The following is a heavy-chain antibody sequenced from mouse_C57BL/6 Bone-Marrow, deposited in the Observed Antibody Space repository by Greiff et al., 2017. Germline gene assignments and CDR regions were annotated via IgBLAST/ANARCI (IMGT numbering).Heavy chain of an antibody. D-gene: IGHD1-1*01. Sequence: QVQLKESGAELVRPGASVTLSCKATGYTFTDYEMHWVKQTPVHGLEWIGAIDPETGGTAYNQKFKGKAILTADKSSSTAYMELRSLTSEDSAVYYCTRTPDYYGSSVYAMDYWGQGTSVTVSS. CDR2: IDPETGGT. V-gene: IGHV1-15*01. CDR3: TRTPDYYGSSVYAMDY. CDR1: GYTFTDYE. J-gene: IGHJ4*01.